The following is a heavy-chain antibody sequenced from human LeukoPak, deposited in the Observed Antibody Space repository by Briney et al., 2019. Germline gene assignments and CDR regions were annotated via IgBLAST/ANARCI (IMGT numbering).Heavy chain of an antibody. J-gene: IGHJ5*02. V-gene: IGHV4-4*02. CDR3: ARDQDGGNWFDP. CDR1: GGSISSSNW. CDR2: IYHSGST. Sequence: LETLSLTCAVSGGSISSSNWWSWVRQPPGKGLEWIGEIYHSGSTNYNPSLKSRVTISVDKSKNQFSLKLSSVTAADTAVYYCARDQDGGNWFDPWGQGTLVTVSS. D-gene: IGHD4-23*01.